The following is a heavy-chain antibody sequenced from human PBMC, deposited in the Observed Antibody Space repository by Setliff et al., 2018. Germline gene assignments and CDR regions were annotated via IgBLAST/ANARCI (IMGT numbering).Heavy chain of an antibody. V-gene: IGHV4-59*01. CDR3: ARYRNYFDSSGQTQYYFDY. Sequence: SETLSLTCSVSGDSINPYYWTWIRQPPGKGLAWIGFIYYSGATTYNPSLKSRVTISVDTSKNQFSLNLNSVTAADTAVYYCARYRNYFDSSGQTQYYFDYWGQGTLVTVSS. D-gene: IGHD3-22*01. CDR2: IYYSGAT. CDR1: GDSINPYY. J-gene: IGHJ4*02.